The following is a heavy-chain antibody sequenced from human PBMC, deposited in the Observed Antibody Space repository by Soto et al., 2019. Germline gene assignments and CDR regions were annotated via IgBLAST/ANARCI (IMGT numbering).Heavy chain of an antibody. J-gene: IGHJ6*02. CDR3: ARLLSQLSGYPYV. V-gene: IGHV4-59*11. Sequence: PSETLSLTCTVSGGSIRSHYWSWIRQPPGKGLEWIGYVYYSGSTNYNPSLKSRVTISIDTSKNQFSLKLSSVTAADTAVYYCARLLSQLSGYPYVWGQGTTVTVSS. D-gene: IGHD3-9*01. CDR1: GGSIRSHY. CDR2: VYYSGST.